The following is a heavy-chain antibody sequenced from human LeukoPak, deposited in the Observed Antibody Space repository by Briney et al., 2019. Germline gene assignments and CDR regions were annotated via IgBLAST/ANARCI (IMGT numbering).Heavy chain of an antibody. J-gene: IGHJ6*03. CDR2: INPSGGST. CDR1: GYTFTSYY. D-gene: IGHD3-9*01. CDR3: ARDGYDILTGSPLTPYYYYYYMDV. Sequence: GASVKVSCKASGYTFTSYYMHWVRQAPGQGLEWMGIINPSGGSTSYAQKFQGRVTMTRDTSTSTVYMELSSLRSEDTAVYYCARDGYDILTGSPLTPYYYYYYMDVWGKGTTVTISS. V-gene: IGHV1-46*01.